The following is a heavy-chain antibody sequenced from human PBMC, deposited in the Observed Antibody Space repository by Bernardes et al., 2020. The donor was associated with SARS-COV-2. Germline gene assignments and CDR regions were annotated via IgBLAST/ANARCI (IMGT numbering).Heavy chain of an antibody. D-gene: IGHD6-19*01. J-gene: IGHJ6*03. CDR1: GGSISSYY. Sequence: SETLSLTCTVSGGSISSYYWSWIRQPPGKGLEWIGYIYYSGSTNYNPSLKSRVTISVDTSKNQFSLKLSSVTAADTAVYYCARDVAGNPMQWLVPGWYQANYYYMDVWGKGTTVTVSS. V-gene: IGHV4-59*01. CDR2: IYYSGST. CDR3: ARDVAGNPMQWLVPGWYQANYYYMDV.